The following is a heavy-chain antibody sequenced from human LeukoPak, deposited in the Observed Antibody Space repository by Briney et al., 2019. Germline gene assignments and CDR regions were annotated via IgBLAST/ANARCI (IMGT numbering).Heavy chain of an antibody. D-gene: IGHD3-3*01. CDR3: ARGSPITIFEYYGMDV. CDR2: ISSSGSTI. CDR1: GFTFSIYW. Sequence: GGSLRLSCAASGFTFSIYWMSWVRQAPGKGLEWVSYISSSGSTIYYADSVKGRFTISRDNAKNSLYLQMNSLRAEDTAVYYCARGSPITIFEYYGMDVWGQGTTVTVSS. V-gene: IGHV3-11*01. J-gene: IGHJ6*02.